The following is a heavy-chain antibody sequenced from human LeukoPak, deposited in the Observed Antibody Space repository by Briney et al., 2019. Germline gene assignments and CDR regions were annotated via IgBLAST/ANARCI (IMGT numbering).Heavy chain of an antibody. Sequence: SETLSLTCTVSGGPISSYHWKWIRQPPGQGLEWIVRIYISGSTNYNPSLKSRVTISVDTAKNQFSLKLSSVTAADTAVYYCARGLSELRFLEWLADWFDPWGQGTLVTVSS. CDR2: IYISGST. J-gene: IGHJ5*02. D-gene: IGHD3-3*01. V-gene: IGHV4-4*08. CDR3: ARGLSELRFLEWLADWFDP. CDR1: GGPISSYH.